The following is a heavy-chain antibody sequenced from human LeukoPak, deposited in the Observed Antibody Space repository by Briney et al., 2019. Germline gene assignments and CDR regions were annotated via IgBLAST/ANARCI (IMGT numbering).Heavy chain of an antibody. D-gene: IGHD3-22*01. CDR2: IYHSGGA. CDR1: GASIDSHSW. Sequence: SETLSLTCAVSGASIDSHSWWSWVRQPPGKGLEWIGEIYHSGGANYKPSLKSRVTMSVDTSKNQFSLKLSSVTAADTAVYYCARVPSGYLYYFDYWGQGTLVTVSS. V-gene: IGHV4/OR15-8*01. J-gene: IGHJ4*02. CDR3: ARVPSGYLYYFDY.